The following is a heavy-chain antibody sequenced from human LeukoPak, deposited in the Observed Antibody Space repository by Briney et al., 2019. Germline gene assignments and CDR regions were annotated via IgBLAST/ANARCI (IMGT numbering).Heavy chain of an antibody. CDR3: ARRPSRRDYGDNG. Sequence: SETLSLTCTVSGGSISSYYWSWIRQPPGKGLEWIGYVYYTGSTNYNPSLKSRVTISVDTSKNQFSLKLSSVTAADTAVYYCARRPSRRDYGDNGWGQGTLVTVSS. CDR2: VYYTGST. D-gene: IGHD4-17*01. J-gene: IGHJ4*02. V-gene: IGHV4-59*12. CDR1: GGSISSYY.